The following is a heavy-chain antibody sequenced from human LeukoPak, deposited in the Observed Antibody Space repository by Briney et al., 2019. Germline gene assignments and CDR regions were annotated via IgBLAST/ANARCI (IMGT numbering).Heavy chain of an antibody. Sequence: PGGSLRLSCAASGFTFSSYSMNWVRQTPGKGLEWVSSISSSSRYIYYTDSVKGRFTISRDNAKNSLYLQMNSLRAEDTAVYYCARDMVPLGFGESTYYYYGMDVWGQGTTVTVSS. V-gene: IGHV3-21*01. CDR3: ARDMVPLGFGESTYYYYGMDV. CDR1: GFTFSSYS. D-gene: IGHD3-10*01. J-gene: IGHJ6*02. CDR2: ISSSSRYI.